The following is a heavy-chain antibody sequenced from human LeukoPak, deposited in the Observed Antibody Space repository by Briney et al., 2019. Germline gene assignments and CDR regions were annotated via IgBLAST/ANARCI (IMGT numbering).Heavy chain of an antibody. V-gene: IGHV1-2*02. D-gene: IGHD2-15*01. CDR3: ARDGPHPHYCSGGSCYSPADY. J-gene: IGHJ4*02. CDR1: GYTFTGYY. Sequence: ASVKVSCKASGYTFTGYYMHWVRQAPGQGLEWMGWINPNSGGTNYAQKFQGRVTMTRDTSISTAYMELSRLRSDDTAVYYCARDGPHPHYCSGGSCYSPADYWGQGTLVTVSS. CDR2: INPNSGGT.